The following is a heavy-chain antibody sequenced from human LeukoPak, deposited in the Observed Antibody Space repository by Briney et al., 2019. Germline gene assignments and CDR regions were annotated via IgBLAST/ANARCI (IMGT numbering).Heavy chain of an antibody. CDR1: GIPFSSYG. V-gene: IGHV3-33*01. CDR2: IWYDGSKK. CDR3: ARWNQGHGLDV. Sequence: GGSLRLSCAASGIPFSSYGMHWVRQAPGKGPEWVAVIWYDGSKKYYADFVKGRFTISRDNSKNTLSLQMSSLRVEDTAVYYCARWNQGHGLDVWGQGTTVTVSS. J-gene: IGHJ6*02. D-gene: IGHD4-23*01.